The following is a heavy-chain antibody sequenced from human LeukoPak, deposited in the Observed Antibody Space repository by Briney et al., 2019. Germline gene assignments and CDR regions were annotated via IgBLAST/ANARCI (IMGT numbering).Heavy chain of an antibody. CDR3: ARKRIAAPIDY. J-gene: IGHJ4*02. D-gene: IGHD6-6*01. V-gene: IGHV1-2*02. CDR2: INPNSDGT. CDR1: GYTFTGYY. Sequence: ASVKVSCKASGYTFTGYYMHWVRQAPGQGLEWMGWINPNSDGTNSAQKFQGRVTMTRDTSISTVYMELSSLRPDDTAAYYCARKRIAAPIDYWGQGTLVTVSS.